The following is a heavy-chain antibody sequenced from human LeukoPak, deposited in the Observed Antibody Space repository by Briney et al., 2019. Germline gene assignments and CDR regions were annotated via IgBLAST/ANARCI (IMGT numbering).Heavy chain of an antibody. D-gene: IGHD3-16*01. Sequence: GGSLRLSCAASGLTFSAYGMHWVRQAPGKGPEWVAVIWYDGSNKYYADSVKGRYTISRDNSKNTLYLQMNRLRAEDTAAYYWAGDGGEGFFSMAFDIWGQGTMVTVSS. CDR1: GLTFSAYG. J-gene: IGHJ3*02. V-gene: IGHV3-33*01. CDR3: AGDGGEGFFSMAFDI. CDR2: IWYDGSNK.